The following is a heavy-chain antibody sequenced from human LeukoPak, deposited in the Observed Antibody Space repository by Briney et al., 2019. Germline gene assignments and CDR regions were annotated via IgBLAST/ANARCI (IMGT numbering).Heavy chain of an antibody. CDR1: GFTFSSYA. V-gene: IGHV3-23*01. CDR3: AKDILSSSWYGTPFDY. J-gene: IGHJ4*02. Sequence: GGSLRLSCAAPGFTFSSYAMSWVRQAPGKGLEWVSAISGSGGSTYYADSVKGRFTISRDNSKNTLYLQMNSLRAEDTAVYYCAKDILSSSWYGTPFDYWGQGTLVTVSS. D-gene: IGHD6-13*01. CDR2: ISGSGGST.